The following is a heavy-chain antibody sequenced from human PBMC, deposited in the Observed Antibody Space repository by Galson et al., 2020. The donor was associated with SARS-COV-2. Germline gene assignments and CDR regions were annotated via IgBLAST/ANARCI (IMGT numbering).Heavy chain of an antibody. CDR3: AKAMRYCSSTSCRHSYYYYYGMDV. D-gene: IGHD2-2*01. Sequence: GGSLRLSCAASGFTFSSYGMNWVRQAPGKGLEWVAVISYDGSNKYYADSVKGRFTISRDNSKNTLYLQMNSLRAEDTAVYYCAKAMRYCSSTSCRHSYYYYYGMDVWGQGTTVTVSS. V-gene: IGHV3-30*18. CDR1: GFTFSSYG. CDR2: ISYDGSNK. J-gene: IGHJ6*02.